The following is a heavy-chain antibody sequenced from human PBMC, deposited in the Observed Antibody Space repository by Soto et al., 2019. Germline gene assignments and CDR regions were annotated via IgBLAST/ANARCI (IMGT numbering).Heavy chain of an antibody. D-gene: IGHD3-3*01. CDR2: ISSSSSYI. CDR3: ARGNGYDFWSGYSNYYYYYMDV. J-gene: IGHJ6*03. V-gene: IGHV3-21*01. Sequence: GGSLRLSCAASGFTFSSYSMNWVRQAPGKGLEWVSSISSSSSYIYYADSVKGRFTISRDNAKNSLYLQMNSLRAEDTAVYYCARGNGYDFWSGYSNYYYYYMDVWGKGTTVTVSS. CDR1: GFTFSSYS.